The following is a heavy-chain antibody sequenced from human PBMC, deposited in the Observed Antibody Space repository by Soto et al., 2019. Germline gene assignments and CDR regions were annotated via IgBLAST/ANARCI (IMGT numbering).Heavy chain of an antibody. V-gene: IGHV4-59*01. Sequence: PSETLSLTCTVCGGSISSYYWSWIRQPPGKGLEWIGYIYYSGSTNYNPSLKSRVTISVDTSKNQFSLKLSSVTAADTAVYYCAREKAGGKERYGMDVWGQGTTVTVSS. D-gene: IGHD3-16*01. CDR3: AREKAGGKERYGMDV. CDR1: GGSISSYY. J-gene: IGHJ6*02. CDR2: IYYSGST.